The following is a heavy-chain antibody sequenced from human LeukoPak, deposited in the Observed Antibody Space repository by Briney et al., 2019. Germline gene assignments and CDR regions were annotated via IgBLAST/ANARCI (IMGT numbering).Heavy chain of an antibody. V-gene: IGHV4-59*01. Sequence: SETLSLTCTVSGGSISNFYWSWIRQPPGKRLEYIGYIYSSGSTNYNPSLESRVTMSVDTSKNQVSLKLTSVTAADTAVYYCARTKRMVEFDSWGQGTLVTVSS. CDR1: GGSISNFY. CDR3: ARTKRMVEFDS. J-gene: IGHJ4*02. CDR2: IYSSGST. D-gene: IGHD2-15*01.